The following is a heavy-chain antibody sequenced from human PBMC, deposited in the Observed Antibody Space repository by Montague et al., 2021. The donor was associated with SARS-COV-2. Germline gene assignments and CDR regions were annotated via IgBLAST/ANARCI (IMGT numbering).Heavy chain of an antibody. CDR1: GFSLITSGVG. V-gene: IGHV2-5*01. D-gene: IGHD2-8*01. CDR3: AHGQRCVLLHGEYFQH. J-gene: IGHJ1*01. Sequence: PALVKPTQTLTLTCTFSGFSLITSGVGVGWIRQPPGKALEWLALIYWNDDKRYSPSLKSRLTITKDTSKNQVVLTMTNMDPLDTATYYCAHGQRCVLLHGEYFQHWGQGTLVTVSS. CDR2: IYWNDDK.